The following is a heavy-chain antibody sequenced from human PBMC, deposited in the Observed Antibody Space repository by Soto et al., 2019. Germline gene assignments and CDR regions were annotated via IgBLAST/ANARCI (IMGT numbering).Heavy chain of an antibody. D-gene: IGHD1-26*01. CDR1: GGSISSSSYY. CDR2: IYYSGST. V-gene: IGHV4-39*01. J-gene: IGHJ4*02. Sequence: QLQLQESGPGLVKPSETLSLTCTVSGGSISSSSYYWGWIRQPPGKGLEWIGSIYYSGSTYYNPSLKSRVTISVDTSQNQFSLKLSSVTAADTAVYYCARQGTGIVGATFGYWGQGTLVTVSS. CDR3: ARQGTGIVGATFGY.